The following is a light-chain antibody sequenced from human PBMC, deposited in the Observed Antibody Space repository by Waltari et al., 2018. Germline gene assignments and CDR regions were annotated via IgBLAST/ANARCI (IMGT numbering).Light chain of an antibody. J-gene: IGKJ2*01. V-gene: IGKV2-28*01. CDR3: MQALQSPT. CDR1: QSLLHSNGYNS. CDR2: LGS. Sequence: DIVMTQSPLSLPVTPGEPASISCRSSQSLLHSNGYNSLDWYLQKPGQSPQLLIYLGSNRASGVPDRFRGSGSGTDFTLKISRVEAEDVGVYYCMQALQSPTFGQGTKLEIK.